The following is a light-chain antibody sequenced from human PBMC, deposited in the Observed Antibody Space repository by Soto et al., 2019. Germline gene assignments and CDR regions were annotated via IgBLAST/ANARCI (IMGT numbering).Light chain of an antibody. Sequence: DIQMTQSPSSLPASVGDRVTITCRASHDISNYLAWFQQKPGKVPKLLIYTASTLLSGVPSRFSGSGSGTDFTLTISSLQPEDVATYYRQKYNSAPRTFGQGTKVEIK. CDR1: HDISNY. J-gene: IGKJ1*01. CDR2: TAS. CDR3: QKYNSAPRT. V-gene: IGKV1-27*01.